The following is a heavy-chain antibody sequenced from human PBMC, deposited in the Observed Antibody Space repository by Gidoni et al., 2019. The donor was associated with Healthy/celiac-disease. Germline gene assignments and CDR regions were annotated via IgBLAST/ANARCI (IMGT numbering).Heavy chain of an antibody. Sequence: EVQLVQSGAEAKTPGESLKISCKGSGYSFTSYWTGWLRQMPGKGLEWMGIIYPGDSDTRYSPSFQGQVTISADKSISTAYLQWSSLKASDTAMYYCARESSEANYYYYYGMDVWGQGTTVTVSS. D-gene: IGHD6-25*01. V-gene: IGHV5-51*01. CDR1: GYSFTSYW. CDR2: IYPGDSDT. CDR3: ARESSEANYYYYYGMDV. J-gene: IGHJ6*02.